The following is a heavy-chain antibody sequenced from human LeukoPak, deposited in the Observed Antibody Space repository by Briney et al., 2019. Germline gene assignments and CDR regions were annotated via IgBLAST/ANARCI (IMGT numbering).Heavy chain of an antibody. CDR3: AKDLTTGTTIWSFDY. D-gene: IGHD1-26*01. CDR1: GFTFSSHA. J-gene: IGHJ4*02. CDR2: ITDSGGRT. Sequence: PRGSLRLSCEASGFTFSSHAMSWVRQAPGKGLEWVSAITDSGGRTNYADSVKGRFTIFRDNSKNTLYLQMNSLRAEDTAVYYCAKDLTTGTTIWSFDYWGQGTLVPVSS. V-gene: IGHV3-23*01.